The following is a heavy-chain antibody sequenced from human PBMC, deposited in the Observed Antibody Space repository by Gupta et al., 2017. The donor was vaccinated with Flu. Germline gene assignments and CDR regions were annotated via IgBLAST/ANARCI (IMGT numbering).Heavy chain of an antibody. CDR1: GFTFSSYA. CDR3: AKDAYDILTVYYQRPLLAPPEY. Sequence: EVQLLESGGGLVQPGGSLRLSCAASGFTFSSYAMSWVRQAPGKGLEWGSSISGSGGSTYYAESVKGRFTISIDNSKNTLYLQMNSLRAEDTAVYYCAKDAYDILTVYYQRPLLAPPEYWGQGTLVTVSS. J-gene: IGHJ4*02. CDR2: ISGSGGST. V-gene: IGHV3-23*01. D-gene: IGHD3-9*01.